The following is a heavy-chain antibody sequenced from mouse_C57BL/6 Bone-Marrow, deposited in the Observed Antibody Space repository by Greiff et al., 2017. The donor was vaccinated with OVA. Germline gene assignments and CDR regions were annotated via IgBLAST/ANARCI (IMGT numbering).Heavy chain of an antibody. Sequence: EVKLVESEGGLVQPGSSMKLSCTASGFTFSDYYMAWVRQAPEKGLEWVANINYDGSSTYYLDSLKSRFIISRDNAKNILYLQMSSLKSEDTATNYCASGSWDWYFDVWGTGTTVTVSS. V-gene: IGHV5-16*01. CDR3: ASGSWDWYFDV. J-gene: IGHJ1*03. CDR2: INYDGSST. D-gene: IGHD4-1*01. CDR1: GFTFSDYY.